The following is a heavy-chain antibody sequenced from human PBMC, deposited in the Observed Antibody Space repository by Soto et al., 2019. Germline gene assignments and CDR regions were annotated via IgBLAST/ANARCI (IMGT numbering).Heavy chain of an antibody. CDR1: GFTVSSNY. V-gene: IGHV3-66*01. CDR2: IYSGGST. J-gene: IGHJ5*02. CDR3: ARDADYSNDEYNWFDP. D-gene: IGHD4-4*01. Sequence: PGGSLRLSCAASGFTVSSNYMSWVRQAPGKGLEWVSVIYSGGSTYYADSVKGRFTISRDNSKNTLYLQMNSLRAEDTAVYYCARDADYSNDEYNWFDPWGQGTLVTVSS.